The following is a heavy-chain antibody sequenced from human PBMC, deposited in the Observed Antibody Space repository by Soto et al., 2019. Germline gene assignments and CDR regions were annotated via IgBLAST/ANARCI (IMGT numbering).Heavy chain of an antibody. CDR3: AKDASSWYYYYGMDV. CDR1: GFTFSSYG. Sequence: QVQLVESGGGVVQPGRSLRLSCAASGFTFSSYGMHWVRQAPGKGLEWVAVISYDGSNKYYADSVKGRFTISRDNSKSTLYLQMNSLRAEDTAVYYCAKDASSWYYYYGMDVWGQGTTVTVSS. V-gene: IGHV3-30*18. J-gene: IGHJ6*02. CDR2: ISYDGSNK. D-gene: IGHD6-13*01.